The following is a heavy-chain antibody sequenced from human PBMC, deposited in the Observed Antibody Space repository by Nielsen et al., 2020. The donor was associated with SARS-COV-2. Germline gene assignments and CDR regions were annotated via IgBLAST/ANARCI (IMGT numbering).Heavy chain of an antibody. CDR2: ISYDGSNK. D-gene: IGHD6-6*01. J-gene: IGHJ5*02. Sequence: GESLKISCAASGFTFSSYGMHWVRQAPGKGLEWVVVISYDGSNKYYADSVKGRFTISRDNSKNTLYLQMNSLRAEDTAVYYCAKDRDSSSSGALSWGQGTLVTVSS. CDR1: GFTFSSYG. CDR3: AKDRDSSSSGALS. V-gene: IGHV3-30*18.